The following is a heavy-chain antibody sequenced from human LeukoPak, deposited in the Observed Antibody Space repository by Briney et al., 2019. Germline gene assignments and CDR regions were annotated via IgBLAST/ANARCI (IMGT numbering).Heavy chain of an antibody. J-gene: IGHJ4*02. CDR2: IYYSGST. Sequence: PSETLSLTCTVSGGSISSSSYYWGWIRQPPGKGLEWIGSIYYSGSTYYNPSLKSRVTISVDTSKNQFSLKLSSVTTADTAVYYCARAPVYYFDYWGQGTLVTVSS. V-gene: IGHV4-39*07. CDR3: ARAPVYYFDY. CDR1: GGSISSSSYY.